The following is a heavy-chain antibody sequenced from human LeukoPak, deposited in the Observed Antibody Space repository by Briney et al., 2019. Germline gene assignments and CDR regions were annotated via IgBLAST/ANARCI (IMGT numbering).Heavy chain of an antibody. D-gene: IGHD1-20*01. Sequence: GALRLSCAASGFTYSHDWMSWVRQAPGKGLEWVAHIKQDGSGEHYVDSVKGRFTISRDNAKNSLYLQMNSLRAEDTAVYYCARDHYNWTPDQGYKVFDYWGQGSLVTVSS. CDR2: IKQDGSGE. V-gene: IGHV3-7*01. J-gene: IGHJ4*02. CDR3: ARDHYNWTPDQGYKVFDY. CDR1: GFTYSHDW.